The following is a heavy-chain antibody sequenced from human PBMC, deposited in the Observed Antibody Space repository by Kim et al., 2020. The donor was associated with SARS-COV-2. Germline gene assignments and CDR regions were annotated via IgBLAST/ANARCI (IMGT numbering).Heavy chain of an antibody. CDR1: GGSIFSSNYF. D-gene: IGHD5-12*01. J-gene: IGHJ2*01. Sequence: SETLSLTCTVSGGSIFSSNYFWGWIRQSPEKGLAWIGYIYYSGSAYYNPSLRSRVSISLDTSKNQYSLELTSLTAADTGLYVCASTGGYSSTYRYFDP. V-gene: IGHV4-39*01. CDR3: ASTGGYSSTYRYFDP. CDR2: IYYSGSA.